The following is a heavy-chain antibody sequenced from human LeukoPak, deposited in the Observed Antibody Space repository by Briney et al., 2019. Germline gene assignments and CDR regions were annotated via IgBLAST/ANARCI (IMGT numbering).Heavy chain of an antibody. CDR3: ARVRYYNSSGYYLDY. V-gene: IGHV1-18*01. J-gene: IGHJ4*02. Sequence: ASVKVSCKASGGTFSSYAISWVRQAPGQGLEWMGWISAYNGNTNYAQKLQGRVTMTTDTSTSTAYMELRSLRSDDTAVYYCARVRYYNSSGYYLDYWGQGTLVTVSS. D-gene: IGHD3-22*01. CDR2: ISAYNGNT. CDR1: GGTFSSYA.